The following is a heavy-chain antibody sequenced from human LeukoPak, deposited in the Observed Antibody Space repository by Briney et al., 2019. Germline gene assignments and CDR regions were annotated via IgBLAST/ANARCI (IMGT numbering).Heavy chain of an antibody. J-gene: IGHJ3*02. CDR1: GFTFDDYA. Sequence: PGGSLRLSCAASGFTFDDYAMHWVRQAPGKGLEWVSGISWNSGSIGYADSVKGRFTISRDNAKNSLYLQMNSLRAEDTALYYCAKGRYYDSSGHDAFDIWGQGTMVTVSS. D-gene: IGHD3-22*01. CDR2: ISWNSGSI. CDR3: AKGRYYDSSGHDAFDI. V-gene: IGHV3-9*01.